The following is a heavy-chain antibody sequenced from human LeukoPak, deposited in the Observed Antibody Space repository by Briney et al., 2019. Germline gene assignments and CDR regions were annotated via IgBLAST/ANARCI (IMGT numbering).Heavy chain of an antibody. V-gene: IGHV4-59*01. CDR1: GGSISHYY. D-gene: IGHD4/OR15-4a*01. CDR2: IYYTGTT. CDR3: AREDPQTKVPEGMDV. Sequence: SETLSLTCTVSGGSISHYYWSWIRQPPGKGPEWIGYIYYTGTTNYNPSLKSRVTISVDTSKNHFSLKLNSVTAADTAVYYCAREDPQTKVPEGMDVWGQKTTVIVSS. J-gene: IGHJ6*02.